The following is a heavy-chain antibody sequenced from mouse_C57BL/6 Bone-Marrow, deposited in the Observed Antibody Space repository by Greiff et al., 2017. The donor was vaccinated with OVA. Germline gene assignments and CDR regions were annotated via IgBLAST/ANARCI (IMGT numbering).Heavy chain of an antibody. CDR1: GFTFSDYG. CDR2: ISSGSSTI. J-gene: IGHJ4*01. V-gene: IGHV5-17*01. CDR3: ARWLLTFYYAMDY. D-gene: IGHD2-3*01. Sequence: EVNVVESGGGLVKPGGSLKLSCAASGFTFSDYGMHWVRQAPEKGLEWVAYISSGSSTIYYADTVKGRFTISRDNAKNTLFLQMTSLRSEDTAMYYCARWLLTFYYAMDYWGQRTSVTVSS.